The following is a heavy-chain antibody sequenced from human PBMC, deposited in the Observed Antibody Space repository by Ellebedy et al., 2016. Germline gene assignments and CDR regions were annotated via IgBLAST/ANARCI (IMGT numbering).Heavy chain of an antibody. J-gene: IGHJ4*02. CDR1: GFTFDDYA. CDR2: ISWNSGSI. V-gene: IGHV3-9*01. Sequence: SLKISCAASGFTFDDYAMHWVRQAPGKGLEWVSGISWNSGSIGYADSVKGRFTISRDISKNTLYLQMDSLRAEDTAVYYCARDDCTRTNCYGFWGQGTLVTVSS. CDR3: ARDDCTRTNCYGF. D-gene: IGHD2-2*01.